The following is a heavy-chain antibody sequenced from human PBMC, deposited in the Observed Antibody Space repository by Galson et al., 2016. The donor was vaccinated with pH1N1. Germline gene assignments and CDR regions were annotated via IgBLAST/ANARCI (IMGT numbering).Heavy chain of an antibody. CDR1: GGTFTNYA. J-gene: IGHJ6*02. CDR2: LIPILGTP. CDR3: ARGFSGYDRLEYYQNGMDV. D-gene: IGHD5-12*01. V-gene: IGHV1-69*13. Sequence: SVKVSCKASGGTFTNYAINWVRQAPGQGLEWMGGLIPILGTPDYAQTLQGRVTITAAENTNTAYMEMSSLRAEDTAVYYCARGFSGYDRLEYYQNGMDVWGQGTTVTVSS.